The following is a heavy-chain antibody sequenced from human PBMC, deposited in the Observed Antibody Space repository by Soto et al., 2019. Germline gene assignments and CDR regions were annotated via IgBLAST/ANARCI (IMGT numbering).Heavy chain of an antibody. Sequence: SETLSLTCTVSGDSIGTTHSYWAWIRQSPGKGLEWIGNIHYSGSTYYMPSLRSRVTLSVDTSRNQFSLRLTSVTAEDTAVYYCARHEGNGNVWPLDYWGQGILVTVSS. V-gene: IGHV4-39*01. CDR1: GDSIGTTHSY. CDR3: ARHEGNGNVWPLDY. CDR2: IHYSGST. D-gene: IGHD2-8*01. J-gene: IGHJ4*02.